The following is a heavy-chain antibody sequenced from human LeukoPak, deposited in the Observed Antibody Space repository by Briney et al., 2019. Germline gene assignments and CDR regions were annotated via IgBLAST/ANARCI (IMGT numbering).Heavy chain of an antibody. V-gene: IGHV3-11*04. Sequence: GGSLRLSCAASGFTVSDYYMTWIRQAPGKELEWVSYMSSTGNTIYYADSVRGRFTVSRDNAKNSLFLQMDSLRAEDTAVYYCARSSDYFTYFGLWGRGSLVAVSS. CDR1: GFTVSDYY. CDR2: MSSTGNTI. CDR3: ARSSDYFTYFGL. J-gene: IGHJ2*01. D-gene: IGHD2/OR15-2a*01.